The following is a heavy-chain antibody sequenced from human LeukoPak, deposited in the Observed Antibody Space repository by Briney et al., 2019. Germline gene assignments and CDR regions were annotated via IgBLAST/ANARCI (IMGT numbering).Heavy chain of an antibody. J-gene: IGHJ4*02. D-gene: IGHD3-10*01. CDR2: ISGDGTST. V-gene: IGHV3-43*02. CDR1: GFTFDDYV. Sequence: SLRLSCASSGFTFDDYVMHWVRPAPGKALGWLSLISGDGTSTYYAASLRGRITMSRDNYKNSVFLQLNSLRADDTALYYCAKGRFGDVSKSLEYWGQGTRVTVSS. CDR3: AKGRFGDVSKSLEY.